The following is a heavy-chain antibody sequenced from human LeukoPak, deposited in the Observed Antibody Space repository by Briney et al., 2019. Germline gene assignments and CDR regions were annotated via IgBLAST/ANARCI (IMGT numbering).Heavy chain of an antibody. Sequence: SETLSLTCTVSLGSISSYYWSWIRQPPGKGLKWIGYIYYSGSTKYKPSLKSRATISVHTSKNQFSLKLSSVTSADTAVYYCASASLNIYAFDIWGQGTMVTVSS. CDR3: ASASLNIYAFDI. V-gene: IGHV4-59*01. CDR1: LGSISSYY. J-gene: IGHJ3*02. CDR2: IYYSGST. D-gene: IGHD2/OR15-2a*01.